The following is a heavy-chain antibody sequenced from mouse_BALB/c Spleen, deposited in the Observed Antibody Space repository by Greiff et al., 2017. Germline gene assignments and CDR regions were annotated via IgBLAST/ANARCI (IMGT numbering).Heavy chain of an antibody. Sequence: QVQLKESGAELMKPGASVKISCKATGYTFSSYWIEWVKQRPGHGLEWIGEILPGSGSTNYNEKFKGKATFTADTSSNTAYMQLSSLTSEDSAVYYCAAYYGSSSFAYWGQGTLVTVSA. CDR1: GYTFSSYW. CDR2: ILPGSGST. J-gene: IGHJ3*01. V-gene: IGHV1-9*01. D-gene: IGHD1-1*01. CDR3: AAYYGSSSFAY.